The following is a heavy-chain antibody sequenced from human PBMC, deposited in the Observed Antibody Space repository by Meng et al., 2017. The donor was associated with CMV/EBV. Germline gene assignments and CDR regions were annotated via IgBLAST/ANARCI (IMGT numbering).Heavy chain of an antibody. Sequence: SVKVSCKISGGTFNTYAITWVRQAPGQGFELMGLTIPLLDSPTYAQKFRGRVPITTDESTSTVAMELTSLTSEDTAVYYCARDGPGGGNYFLYWGQGTLVTVSS. CDR2: TIPLLDSP. CDR3: ARDGPGGGNYFLY. D-gene: IGHD1-26*01. J-gene: IGHJ4*02. V-gene: IGHV1-69*05. CDR1: GGTFNTYA.